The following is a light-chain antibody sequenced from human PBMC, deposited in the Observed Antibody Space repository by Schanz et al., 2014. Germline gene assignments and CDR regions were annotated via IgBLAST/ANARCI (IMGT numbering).Light chain of an antibody. CDR2: DVS. V-gene: IGLV2-14*03. Sequence: QSALTQPASVSGSPGQWITISCTGTNSDIGSYNYVSWYQQHPGKAPKLMIYDVSNRPSGVSNRFSGSKSGNTASLTISGLQAEDEADYYCSSYTSSSTRVFGGGTKL. CDR3: SSYTSSSTRV. J-gene: IGLJ3*02. CDR1: NSDIGSYNY.